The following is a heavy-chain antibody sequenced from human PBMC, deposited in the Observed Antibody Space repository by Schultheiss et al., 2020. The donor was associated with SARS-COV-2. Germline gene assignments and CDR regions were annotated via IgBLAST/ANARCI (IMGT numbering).Heavy chain of an antibody. CDR1: GFTFSRHA. CDR2: INHSGST. Sequence: ESLKISCSASGFTFSRHAMHWVRQPPGKGLEWIGEINHSGSTNYNPSLKSRVTISVDTSKNQFSLKLSSVTAADTAVYYCAKRTYKGYFDLWGRGTLVTVSS. V-gene: IGHV4-34*08. D-gene: IGHD1-1*01. J-gene: IGHJ2*01. CDR3: AKRTYKGYFDL.